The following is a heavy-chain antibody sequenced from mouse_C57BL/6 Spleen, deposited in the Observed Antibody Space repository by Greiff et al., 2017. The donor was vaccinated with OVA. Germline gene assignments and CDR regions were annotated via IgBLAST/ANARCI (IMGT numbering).Heavy chain of an antibody. J-gene: IGHJ4*01. CDR2: INPGSGGT. D-gene: IGHD2-4*01. V-gene: IGHV1-54*01. CDR3: SILADYGYYAMDY. CDR1: GYAFTNYL. Sequence: VQLQQSGAELVRPGTSVKVSCKASGYAFTNYLIEWVKQRPGQGLEWIGVINPGSGGTNYNEKFKGKATLTADKSSSTAYMQLSSLTSEDSAVYFCSILADYGYYAMDYWGQGTSVTVSS.